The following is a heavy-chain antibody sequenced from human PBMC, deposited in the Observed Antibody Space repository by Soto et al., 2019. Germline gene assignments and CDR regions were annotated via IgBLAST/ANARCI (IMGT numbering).Heavy chain of an antibody. CDR1: GGSISSYY. J-gene: IGHJ6*02. CDR2: IYTSGST. Sequence: LSLTCTVSGGSISSYYWSWIRQPAGKGLEWIGRIYTSGSTNYNPSLKSRVTMSVDTSKNQFSLKLSSVTAADTAVYYCARLYCTNGVCPYYYYGMDVWGQGTTVTVSS. D-gene: IGHD2-8*01. V-gene: IGHV4-4*07. CDR3: ARLYCTNGVCPYYYYGMDV.